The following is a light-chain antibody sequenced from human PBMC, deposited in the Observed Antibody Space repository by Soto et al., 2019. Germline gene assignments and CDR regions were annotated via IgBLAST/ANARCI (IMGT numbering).Light chain of an antibody. Sequence: DIQMTQSPSSLSASVGDRVTITCRASRSISIYLNWYQQKPGIAPKLLIYAASSLQSGVPSRFSGRGSGTDFTLTSNSLQPEDFATYYCQQSYSPRYTFGQGTMLEIK. V-gene: IGKV1-39*01. CDR2: AAS. J-gene: IGKJ2*01. CDR3: QQSYSPRYT. CDR1: RSISIY.